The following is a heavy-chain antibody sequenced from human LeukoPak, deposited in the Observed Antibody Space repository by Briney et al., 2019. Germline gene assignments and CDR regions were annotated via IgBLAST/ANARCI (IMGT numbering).Heavy chain of an antibody. D-gene: IGHD3-22*01. V-gene: IGHV4-34*01. J-gene: IGHJ3*02. Sequence: SETLSLTCAVYGGSFSGYYWSWIRQPPGKGLEWIGEINHSGSINYNPSLKSRVTMLVDMSKNQFSLKLSSVTAADTAVYYCARGGDSSGYYLQDAFDIWGQGTMVTVSS. CDR1: GGSFSGYY. CDR3: ARGGDSSGYYLQDAFDI. CDR2: INHSGSI.